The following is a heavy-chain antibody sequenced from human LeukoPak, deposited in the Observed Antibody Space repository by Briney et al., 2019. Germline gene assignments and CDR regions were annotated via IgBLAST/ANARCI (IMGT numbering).Heavy chain of an antibody. CDR2: ISSSSSYI. V-gene: IGHV3-21*01. CDR3: ARVQGHPPNGLDI. D-gene: IGHD2-8*01. J-gene: IGHJ3*02. Sequence: GSLRLSCAASGFTFSSYSMNWVRQAPGKGLEWVSSISSSSSYIYYADSVKGRFTISRDNAKNSLYLQMNSLRAEDTAVYYCARVQGHPPNGLDIWGQGTMVTVSS. CDR1: GFTFSSYS.